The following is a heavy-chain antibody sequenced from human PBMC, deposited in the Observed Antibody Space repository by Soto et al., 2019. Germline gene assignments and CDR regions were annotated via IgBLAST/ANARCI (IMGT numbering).Heavy chain of an antibody. Sequence: QVQLQESGPRLVNPSETLSLTCTVSGASVRDQYWTWIRQPPGKRLEFIGYIFSVVRTKYNPSLESRVTISVDTSKNQFSLRLTSVAATDTAVYYCARTLDYGHMDVWGKGTPVTVSS. CDR1: GASVRDQY. V-gene: IGHV4-59*02. CDR3: ARTLDYGHMDV. CDR2: IFSVVRT. D-gene: IGHD3-16*01. J-gene: IGHJ6*03.